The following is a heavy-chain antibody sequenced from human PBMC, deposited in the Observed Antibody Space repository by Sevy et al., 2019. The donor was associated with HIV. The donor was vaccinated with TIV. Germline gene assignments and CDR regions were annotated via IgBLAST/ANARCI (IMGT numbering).Heavy chain of an antibody. CDR1: GVSVSSNTYY. D-gene: IGHD3-22*01. CDR2: VYHTGST. V-gene: IGHV4-61*01. J-gene: IGHJ4*02. Sequence: SETLSLTCAVSGVSVSSNTYYWSWIRQPPGMGLEWIGYVYHTGSTNYSPSFKSRVTISVDTSKNLFSLRLFSVAAADTAVYYCAREPYFFDKSGYYWDYWGQGALVTVSS. CDR3: AREPYFFDKSGYYWDY.